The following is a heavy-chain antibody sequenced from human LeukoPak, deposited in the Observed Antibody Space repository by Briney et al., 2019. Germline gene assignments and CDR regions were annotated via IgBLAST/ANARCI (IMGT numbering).Heavy chain of an antibody. CDR3: AKDLTH. Sequence: SGTLSLTCGVSGGSISTTYWWTWIRQPPGKGLEWIGEITHSGSTNYNPSLKSRVTISVDTSKNQFSLKLSSVTAADTAVYYCAKDLTHWGQGTLVTVSS. D-gene: IGHD4/OR15-4a*01. V-gene: IGHV4-4*02. J-gene: IGHJ4*02. CDR2: ITHSGST. CDR1: GGSISTTYW.